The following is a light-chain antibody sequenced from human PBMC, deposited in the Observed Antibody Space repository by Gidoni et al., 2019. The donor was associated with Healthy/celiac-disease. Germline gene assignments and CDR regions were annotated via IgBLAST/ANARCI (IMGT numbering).Light chain of an antibody. CDR3: QQYGSSPNT. J-gene: IGKJ2*01. CDR2: GAS. Sequence: EIVFTQSPGTLSLSPVERATLSCRASQSVCSSYLAWYQQKPGQAPRLLIYGASSRATGIPDRFSGSGSGTDFTLTISRLEPEDFAVYYCQQYGSSPNTFGQGTKLEIK. CDR1: QSVCSSY. V-gene: IGKV3-20*01.